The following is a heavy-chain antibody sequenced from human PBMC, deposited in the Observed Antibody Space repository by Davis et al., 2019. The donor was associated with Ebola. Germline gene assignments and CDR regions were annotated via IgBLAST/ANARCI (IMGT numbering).Heavy chain of an antibody. V-gene: IGHV3-21*01. D-gene: IGHD3-3*01. CDR1: GFTFSSYS. Sequence: GGSLRLSCAASGFTFSSYSMNWVRQAPGKGLEWVSSISSSSSYIYYADSVKGRFTISRDNAKNSLYLQMNSLRAEDTAVYYCARVGDFWSGEPYWGQGTLVTVSS. J-gene: IGHJ4*02. CDR2: ISSSSSYI. CDR3: ARVGDFWSGEPY.